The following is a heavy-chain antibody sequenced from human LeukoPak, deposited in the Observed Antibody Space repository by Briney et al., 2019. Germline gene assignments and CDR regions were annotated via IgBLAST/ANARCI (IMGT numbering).Heavy chain of an antibody. CDR1: GFTFTNSW. J-gene: IGHJ4*02. CDR3: ARDRGPNTFDY. V-gene: IGHV3-7*01. CDR2: IKQDGSEK. D-gene: IGHD3-10*01. Sequence: GWSLRLSCVPSGFTFTNSWMIWVRQAPGKGPEWVASIKQDGSEKYYVHPVKARFTISKDHAKNSLYLQMNSLRVEDMAIYYCARDRGPNTFDYWGQGTLVTVSS.